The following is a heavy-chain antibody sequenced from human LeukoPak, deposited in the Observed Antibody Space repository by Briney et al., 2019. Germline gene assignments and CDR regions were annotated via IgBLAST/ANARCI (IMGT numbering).Heavy chain of an antibody. CDR2: VNRDGSET. Sequence: GGSLRLSCAASGFTLSNHWMTWVRQVPGRGPEWVANVNRDGSETYYLGSVKGRFTISKDNAKNSLYLQMNSLRAEDTALYHCARNNGMDVWGQGTTVIVSS. CDR1: GFTLSNHW. CDR3: ARNNGMDV. J-gene: IGHJ6*02. V-gene: IGHV3-7*03.